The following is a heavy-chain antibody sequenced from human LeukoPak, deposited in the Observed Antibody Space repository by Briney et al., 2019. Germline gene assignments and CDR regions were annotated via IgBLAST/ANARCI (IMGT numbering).Heavy chain of an antibody. CDR2: IYYSGST. CDR3: ARQGEIAVAGIVFDY. J-gene: IGHJ4*02. D-gene: IGHD6-19*01. CDR1: GGSISSSSYY. V-gene: IGHV4-39*01. Sequence: SETLSLTCTVSGGSISSSSYYWGWIRQPPGKGLEWIGSIYYSGSTCYNPSLKSRVTISVDTSKNQFSLKLSSVTAADTAVYYCARQGEIAVAGIVFDYWGQGTLVTVSS.